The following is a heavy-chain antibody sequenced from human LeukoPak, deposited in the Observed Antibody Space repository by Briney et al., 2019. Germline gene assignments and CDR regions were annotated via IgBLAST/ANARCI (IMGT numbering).Heavy chain of an antibody. J-gene: IGHJ4*02. CDR1: GYSINSGYY. CDR3: ARVLEDYVWGRTLYYFDY. V-gene: IGHV4-38-2*01. CDR2: IYHSGST. Sequence: SETLSLTCAVSGYSINSGYYWGWIRQPPGKGLEWIGNIYHSGSTCYNPSLKSRVTISVDTSKNQFSLKLSSVTAADTAVYYCARVLEDYVWGRTLYYFDYWGQGTLVTVSS. D-gene: IGHD3-16*01.